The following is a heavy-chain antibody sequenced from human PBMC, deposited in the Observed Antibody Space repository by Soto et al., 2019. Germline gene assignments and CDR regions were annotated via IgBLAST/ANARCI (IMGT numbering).Heavy chain of an antibody. CDR1: GFAFGNYG. Sequence: GGSLRLSCAASGFAFGNYGIHWVRQAPGKGLEWVAVIWSDGSEKRYVGSVQGRFTISRDNTKNSLYLHMSSLTAEDSALYYCSRSLDSWGQGTRVTVSS. CDR3: SRSLDS. CDR2: IWSDGSEK. J-gene: IGHJ4*02. V-gene: IGHV3-33*01.